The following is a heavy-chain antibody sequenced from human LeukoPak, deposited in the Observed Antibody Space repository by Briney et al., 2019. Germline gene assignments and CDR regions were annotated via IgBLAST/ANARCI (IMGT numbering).Heavy chain of an antibody. CDR3: ARANDILTGYRRKSNYYGMDV. Sequence: SETLSLTCAVYGGSFSGYYWSWIRQPPGKGLGWIGEINHSGSTNYNPSLKSRVTISVDTSKNQFSLKLSSVTAADTAVYYCARANDILTGYRRKSNYYGMDVWGQGTTVTDSS. V-gene: IGHV4-34*01. CDR2: INHSGST. J-gene: IGHJ6*02. D-gene: IGHD3-9*01. CDR1: GGSFSGYY.